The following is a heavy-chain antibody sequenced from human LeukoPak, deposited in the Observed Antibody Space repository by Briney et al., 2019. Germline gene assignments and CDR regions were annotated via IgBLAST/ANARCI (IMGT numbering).Heavy chain of an antibody. J-gene: IGHJ4*02. CDR1: GFTFSSYS. Sequence: GGSLRLSCAASGFTFSSYSMNWVRQAPGKGLEWVSSISSSSSYICYADSVKGRFTISRDNAKNSLYLQMNSLRAEDTAVYYCATYMSSDYWGQGTLVTVSS. CDR3: ATYMSSDY. CDR2: ISSSSSYI. V-gene: IGHV3-21*01. D-gene: IGHD1-26*01.